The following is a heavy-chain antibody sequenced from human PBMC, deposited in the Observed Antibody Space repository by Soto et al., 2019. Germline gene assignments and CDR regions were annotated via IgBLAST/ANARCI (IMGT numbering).Heavy chain of an antibody. D-gene: IGHD2-2*01. CDR3: ARDLGICTSCFHLYYYYYGMDV. Sequence: SVKVSCKASGGTFSSYAISWVRQAPGQGLEWMGGIIPIFGTANYAQKFQGRVTITADKSTSTAYMELSSLRSEDTAVYYCARDLGICTSCFHLYYYYYGMDVWGQGTTVTVCS. CDR2: IIPIFGTA. CDR1: GGTFSSYA. V-gene: IGHV1-69*06. J-gene: IGHJ6*02.